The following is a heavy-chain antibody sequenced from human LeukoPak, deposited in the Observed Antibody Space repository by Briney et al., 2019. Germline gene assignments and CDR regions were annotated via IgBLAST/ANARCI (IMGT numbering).Heavy chain of an antibody. V-gene: IGHV1-2*02. Sequence: GASVKVSCKASGYTFTSYYMHWVRQAPGQGLEWMGWINPNSGGTNYAQKFQGRVTMTRDTSISTAYMELSRLRSDDTAVYYCARASADYYYMDVWGKGTLVTVSS. J-gene: IGHJ6*03. CDR1: GYTFTSYY. CDR2: INPNSGGT. CDR3: ARASADYYYMDV. D-gene: IGHD6-25*01.